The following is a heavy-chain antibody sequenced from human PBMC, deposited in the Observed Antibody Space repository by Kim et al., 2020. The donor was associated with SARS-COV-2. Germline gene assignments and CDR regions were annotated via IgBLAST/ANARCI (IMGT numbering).Heavy chain of an antibody. V-gene: IGHV4-59*01. J-gene: IGHJ4*02. CDR3: AREGYYDSRGLDY. D-gene: IGHD3-22*01. CDR2: IYYSGST. Sequence: SETLSLTCTVSGGSISSYYWSWIRQPPGKGLEWIGYIYYSGSTNYNPSLKSRVTISVDTSKNQFSLKLSSVTAADTAVYYCAREGYYDSRGLDYWGQGTLVTVSS. CDR1: GGSISSYY.